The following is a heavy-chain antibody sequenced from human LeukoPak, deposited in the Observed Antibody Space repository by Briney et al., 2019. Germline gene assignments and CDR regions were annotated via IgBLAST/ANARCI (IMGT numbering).Heavy chain of an antibody. D-gene: IGHD3-22*01. V-gene: IGHV4-59*01. Sequence: PSETLSLTCTVSGGSISSYYWSWIRQPPGKGLGWIGYIYYSGSTNYNPSLKSRVTISVDTSKNQFSLRLSSVTAADTAVYHCARVTGYMIEDYFDYWGQGTLVTVSS. CDR3: ARVTGYMIEDYFDY. CDR1: GGSISSYY. CDR2: IYYSGST. J-gene: IGHJ4*02.